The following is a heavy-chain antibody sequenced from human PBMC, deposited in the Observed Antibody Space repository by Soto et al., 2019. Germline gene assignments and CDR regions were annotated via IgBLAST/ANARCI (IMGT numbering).Heavy chain of an antibody. CDR3: ARAPIDYGDNGYYYGMDV. Sequence: SETLSLTCTVSGGSISSGDYYWSWIRQPPGKGLEWIGYIYYSGSTYYNPSLKSRVTISVDTSKNQFSLKLSSVTAADTAVYYCARAPIDYGDNGYYYGMDVWGQGTTVTVSS. CDR1: GGSISSGDYY. J-gene: IGHJ6*02. CDR2: IYYSGST. D-gene: IGHD4-17*01. V-gene: IGHV4-30-4*01.